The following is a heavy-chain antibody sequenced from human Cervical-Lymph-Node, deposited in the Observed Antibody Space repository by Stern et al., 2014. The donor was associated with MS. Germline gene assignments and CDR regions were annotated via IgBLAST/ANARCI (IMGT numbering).Heavy chain of an antibody. CDR3: ARGRGIALRPDY. CDR1: GYSLTNTW. V-gene: IGHV5-51*03. D-gene: IGHD6-13*01. Sequence: EVQLVQSGAELKKPGESLRISCKGSGYSLTNTWIGWVRQMPGKGLEGMGIIYPGDSETRYSPSFQGQFTISADKSINPAYLQWSSLKASDTAMYYCARGRGIALRPDYWGQGTLVTVSS. CDR2: IYPGDSET. J-gene: IGHJ4*02.